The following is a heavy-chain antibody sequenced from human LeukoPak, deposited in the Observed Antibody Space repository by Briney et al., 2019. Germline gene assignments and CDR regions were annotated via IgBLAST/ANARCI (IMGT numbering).Heavy chain of an antibody. J-gene: IGHJ4*02. CDR2: ISSSSSTI. Sequence: GGSLRLSCAASGFTFSSYSMNWVRQAPGKGLEWVSYISSSSSTIYYADSVKGRFTISRDNAKNSLYLQMNSLKAEDTAVYYCARDVTLRLRVSAYLDYWGQGTLVTVSS. V-gene: IGHV3-48*01. CDR3: ARDVTLRLRVSAYLDY. D-gene: IGHD4-17*01. CDR1: GFTFSSYS.